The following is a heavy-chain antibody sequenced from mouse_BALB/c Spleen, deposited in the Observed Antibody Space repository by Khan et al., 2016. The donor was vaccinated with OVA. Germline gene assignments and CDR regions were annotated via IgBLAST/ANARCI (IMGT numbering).Heavy chain of an antibody. J-gene: IGHJ3*01. V-gene: IGHV5-6*01. Sequence: EVELVESGGDLVKPGGSLKLSCAASGFTFSNYDMSWVRQTPDKRLEWVTTISSAGSYTSYPDSVKGRFTISRDNAKNTLYLQMSSLKSEDTAMYYCARRGYDEAWFAYWGQGTLVTVSA. D-gene: IGHD2-2*01. CDR3: ARRGYDEAWFAY. CDR2: ISSAGSYT. CDR1: GFTFSNYD.